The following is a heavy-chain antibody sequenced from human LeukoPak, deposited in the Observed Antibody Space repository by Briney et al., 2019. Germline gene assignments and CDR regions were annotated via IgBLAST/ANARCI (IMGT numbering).Heavy chain of an antibody. CDR3: AKRGVVIRVILVGFHKEAYYFDS. D-gene: IGHD3-22*01. CDR2: ISGSGGTT. J-gene: IGHJ4*02. Sequence: GGSLRLSCAVSGITLSNYGMSWVRQAPGKGREWVAGISGSGGTTNYADSVKGRFTTSRDNPKNTLFLHMNSLRAEDTAVYFCAKRGVVIRVILVGFHKEAYYFDSWGQGALVTVSS. CDR1: GITLSNYG. V-gene: IGHV3-23*01.